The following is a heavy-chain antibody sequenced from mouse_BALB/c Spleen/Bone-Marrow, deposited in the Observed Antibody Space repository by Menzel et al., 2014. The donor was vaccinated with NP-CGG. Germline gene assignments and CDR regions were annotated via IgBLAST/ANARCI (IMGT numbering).Heavy chain of an antibody. CDR3: AYYRYDVNY. J-gene: IGHJ2*01. V-gene: IGHV1S41*01. CDR2: IAPGSGST. Sequence: DLVKPGASVKPSCKASGYTFTSYWIDWIKQRPGQGLEWIGRIAPGSGSTYHNEMFKGKAILTVDTSSSTAYIQLSSLSSEDSAVYFCAYYRYDVNYWGQGTTLTVSS. D-gene: IGHD2-14*01. CDR1: GYTFTSYW.